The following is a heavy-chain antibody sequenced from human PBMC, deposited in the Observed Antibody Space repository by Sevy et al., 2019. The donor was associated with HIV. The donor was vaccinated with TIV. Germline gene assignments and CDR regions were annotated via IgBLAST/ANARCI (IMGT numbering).Heavy chain of an antibody. Sequence: GGSLRLSCTASGFTFGDYAMIWFRQAPGKGLEWVGFIRSKAYGGTTEYAASVKGRFTISRDDSKSIAYLQMNSLKTEDTAVYYCTSGDWNDVGDYWGQGTLVTVSS. CDR1: GFTFGDYA. CDR3: TSGDWNDVGDY. V-gene: IGHV3-49*03. D-gene: IGHD1-1*01. CDR2: IRSKAYGGTT. J-gene: IGHJ4*02.